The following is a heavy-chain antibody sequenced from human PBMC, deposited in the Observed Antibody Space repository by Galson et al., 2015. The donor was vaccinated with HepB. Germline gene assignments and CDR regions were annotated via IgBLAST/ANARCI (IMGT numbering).Heavy chain of an antibody. V-gene: IGHV3-33*01. CDR3: ARDLNPQTTVSSYFDY. J-gene: IGHJ4*02. CDR1: GFTFSGYG. CDR2: IWYDGSNK. Sequence: SLRLSCAASGFTFSGYGMHWVRQAPGKGLEWVAVIWYDGSNKYYADSVKGRFTISRDNSKNMLYLQMNSLRVEDTAVYYCARDLNPQTTVSSYFDYWGQGTLVTVSS. D-gene: IGHD4-11*01.